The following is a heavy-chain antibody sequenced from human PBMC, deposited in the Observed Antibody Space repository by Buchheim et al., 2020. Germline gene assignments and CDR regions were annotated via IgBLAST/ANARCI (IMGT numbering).Heavy chain of an antibody. Sequence: EVQLVESGGGLVQPGGSLRLSCAASGFTFSSHWMSWVRQAPGKGLEWVANIRQDRGDIYYVDSVRGRFTISRDNAKNSLYLQMVSLRAEDTAVYYCARLYDITGYYDYWGQGTL. J-gene: IGHJ4*02. CDR3: ARLYDITGYYDY. D-gene: IGHD3-22*01. CDR2: IRQDRGDI. CDR1: GFTFSSHW. V-gene: IGHV3-7*01.